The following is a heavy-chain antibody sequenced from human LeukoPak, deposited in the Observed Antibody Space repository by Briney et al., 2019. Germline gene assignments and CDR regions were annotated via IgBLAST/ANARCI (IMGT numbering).Heavy chain of an antibody. CDR3: ARGGPITMVRGVIITRDGMDV. J-gene: IGHJ6*02. Sequence: ASVKVSCKASGGTFSSSAISWVRQAPGQGLEWMGRVIPIFGIANYAQKFQGRVTITADKSTSTAYMELSSLRSEDTAVYYCARGGPITMVRGVIITRDGMDVWAQGTTVTVSS. V-gene: IGHV1-69*04. CDR1: GGTFSSSA. CDR2: VIPIFGIA. D-gene: IGHD3-10*01.